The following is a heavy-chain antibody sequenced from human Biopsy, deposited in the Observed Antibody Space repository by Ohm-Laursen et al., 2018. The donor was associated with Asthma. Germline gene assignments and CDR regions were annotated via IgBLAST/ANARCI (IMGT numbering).Heavy chain of an antibody. J-gene: IGHJ6*02. CDR1: GYSLTDLS. D-gene: IGHD2-21*02. CDR3: ARGGLHYYEYYGMDV. V-gene: IGHV3-30*04. CDR2: ISYDGRNT. Sequence: SGYSLTDLSMHWVRQAPGKGLEWVTIISYDGRNTYYADSVEGRFTISRDNSKNTLFLQMSSLRPEDTAVYYCARGGLHYYEYYGMDVWGQGTTVTVSS.